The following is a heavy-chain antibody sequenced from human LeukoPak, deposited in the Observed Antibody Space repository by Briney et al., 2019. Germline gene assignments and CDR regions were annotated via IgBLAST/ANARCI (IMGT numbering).Heavy chain of an antibody. J-gene: IGHJ2*01. Sequence: GGSLRLSCAASGFTFSNYWMAWVRQAPGKGLEWVANIKQDGGEKCYVDSVKGRFTISRDNAENSLFLQMTGLRAEDTAVYYCARGVGIGSGWGSDWYFDLWGRGTLVTVSS. CDR1: GFTFSNYW. D-gene: IGHD6-19*01. CDR2: IKQDGGEK. V-gene: IGHV3-7*01. CDR3: ARGVGIGSGWGSDWYFDL.